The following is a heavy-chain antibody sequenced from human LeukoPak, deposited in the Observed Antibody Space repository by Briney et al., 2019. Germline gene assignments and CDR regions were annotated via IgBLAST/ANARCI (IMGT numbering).Heavy chain of an antibody. CDR1: GFTFSSYG. Sequence: GGSLRLSCAASGFTFSSYGMHWVRQAPGKGLEWVAVIWYDGSNKYYADSVKGRFTISRDNSKNTLYLQMNSLRAEDTAVYYCARGGGYSSSFDYWGQGTLVTVSS. CDR2: IWYDGSNK. J-gene: IGHJ4*02. D-gene: IGHD6-19*01. CDR3: ARGGGYSSSFDY. V-gene: IGHV3-33*01.